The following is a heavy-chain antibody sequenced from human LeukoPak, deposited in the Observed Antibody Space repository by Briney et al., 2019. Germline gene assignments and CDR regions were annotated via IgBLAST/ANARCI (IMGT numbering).Heavy chain of an antibody. V-gene: IGHV3-48*03. CDR3: ARVPGSSGWNYYFDY. CDR1: GDTFSSHE. CDR2: ISSSGSTV. J-gene: IGHJ4*02. Sequence: GSLRLSCAASGDTFSSHEMNWVRQAPGKGLEWVSYISSSGSTVHYADSVKGRFTISRDNTKNSLFLQMNSLRAEDTAVYYCARVPGSSGWNYYFDYWGQGTLVTVSS. D-gene: IGHD6-19*01.